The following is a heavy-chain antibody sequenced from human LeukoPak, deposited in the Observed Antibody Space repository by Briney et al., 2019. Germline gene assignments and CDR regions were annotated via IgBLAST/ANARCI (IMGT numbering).Heavy chain of an antibody. CDR3: AKNGDRGAYCSGGSCYPYYYYYMDV. V-gene: IGHV3-53*01. CDR1: GFTVSSNY. J-gene: IGHJ6*03. Sequence: GGSLRLSCAASGFTVSSNYMSWVRQAPGKGLEWVSITYSGGRTYYADSVKGRFTISRDNSKNTLYLQMNSLRAEDTAVYYCAKNGDRGAYCSGGSCYPYYYYYMDVWGKGTTVTISS. CDR2: TYSGGRT. D-gene: IGHD2-15*01.